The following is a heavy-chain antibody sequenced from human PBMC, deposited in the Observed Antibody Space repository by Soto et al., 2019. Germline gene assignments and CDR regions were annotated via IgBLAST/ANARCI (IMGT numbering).Heavy chain of an antibody. CDR3: ARGQNTVRYFDY. J-gene: IGHJ4*02. CDR1: GGSFSGYY. D-gene: IGHD4-17*01. CDR2: INHSGST. Sequence: SETLSLTCAVYGGSFSGYYWSWIRQPPGKGLEWIGEINHSGSTNYNPSLKSRVTISVDTSKNQFSLKLSSVTAADTAVYYCARGQNTVRYFDYWGQGTLVTVSS. V-gene: IGHV4-34*01.